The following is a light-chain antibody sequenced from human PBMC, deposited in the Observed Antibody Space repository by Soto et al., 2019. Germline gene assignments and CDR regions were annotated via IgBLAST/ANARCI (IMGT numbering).Light chain of an antibody. CDR1: QSLVYSDGNTY. J-gene: IGKJ1*01. CDR3: QQYDSSPRT. CDR2: KVS. V-gene: IGKV2-30*01. Sequence: DAVLTQSPLSLPVTLGQPATISCRSSQSLVYSDGNTYLNWFQQRPGQSPRRLIYKVSHRDSGVPDRFSGSGSGTDFTLTISRLEPENFAVYYCQQYDSSPRTFGHGTKV.